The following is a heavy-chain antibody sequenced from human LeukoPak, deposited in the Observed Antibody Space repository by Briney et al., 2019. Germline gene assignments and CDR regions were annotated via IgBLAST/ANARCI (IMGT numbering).Heavy chain of an antibody. V-gene: IGHV3-23*01. CDR3: AKASAAGTTRWVDP. D-gene: IGHD1-1*01. Sequence: GGSLRLSCAASGFTFSTYAMSWVRQGPGKGLEWVSGISGSDGSTYYADSVKGRFTISRDNSKNTLYLQMNSPRAEDTAVYYCAKASAAGTTRWVDPWGQGTLVNGS. CDR1: GFTFSTYA. CDR2: ISGSDGST. J-gene: IGHJ5*02.